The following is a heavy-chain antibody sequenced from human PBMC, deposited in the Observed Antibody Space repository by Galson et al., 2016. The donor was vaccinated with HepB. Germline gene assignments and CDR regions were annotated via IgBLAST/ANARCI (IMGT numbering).Heavy chain of an antibody. CDR1: GFSFSNYG. D-gene: IGHD6-13*01. CDR3: ARDGGQQLVRWERLRKVYYYYPMDV. CDR2: IWYDGSNK. V-gene: IGHV3-33*01. J-gene: IGHJ6*02. Sequence: SLRLSCAASGFSFSNYGMHWVRQAPGKGLEWVAVIWYDGSNKYYADSVKGRLTISRDNSKNTLYLQMHSLRDEDTAVYYCARDGGQQLVRWERLRKVYYYYPMDVWGQGTTVTVSS.